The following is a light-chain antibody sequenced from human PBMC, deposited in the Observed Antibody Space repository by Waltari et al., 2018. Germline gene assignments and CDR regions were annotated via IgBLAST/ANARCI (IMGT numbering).Light chain of an antibody. CDR1: PSVGKY. V-gene: IGKV3-20*01. J-gene: IGKJ1*01. Sequence: IVLTQSPGTLSLSPGERATISCRASPSVGKYLAWYQQKPGQAPRLLIYGASSRAAGIPDRFSGSGSGADLSLTISRLEPEDFAVYYCQHHVRLPATFGQGTKVE. CDR3: QHHVRLPAT. CDR2: GAS.